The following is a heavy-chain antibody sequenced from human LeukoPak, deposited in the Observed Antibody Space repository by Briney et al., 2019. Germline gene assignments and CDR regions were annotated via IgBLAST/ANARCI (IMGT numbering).Heavy chain of an antibody. V-gene: IGHV3-64*02. CDR1: GFIFSNHA. CDR3: VRGGTYSSSSLNS. Sequence: GGSLRLSCAASGFIFSNHAMHWVRQAPGKGLEAVSIINTDGNYIYFVESVRGRFTIYIDNSQNTLHLHMDSLRPEDMAVCFCVRGGTYSSSSLNSWGQGTLVTVSS. CDR2: INTDGNYI. D-gene: IGHD6-6*01. J-gene: IGHJ4*02.